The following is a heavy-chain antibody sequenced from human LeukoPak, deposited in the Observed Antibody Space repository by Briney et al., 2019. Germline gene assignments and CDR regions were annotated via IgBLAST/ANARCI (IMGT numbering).Heavy chain of an antibody. Sequence: GSLRLSCAASGFTFSSYSMNWVRQAPGKGLEWVSSISSSSSYIYYADSVKGRFTISRDNAKNSLYLQMSSLRAEDTALYYCAKAGSVISPLEYWGQGTLVTVSS. CDR3: AKAGSVISPLEY. CDR2: ISSSSSYI. CDR1: GFTFSSYS. D-gene: IGHD3-22*01. V-gene: IGHV3-21*04. J-gene: IGHJ4*02.